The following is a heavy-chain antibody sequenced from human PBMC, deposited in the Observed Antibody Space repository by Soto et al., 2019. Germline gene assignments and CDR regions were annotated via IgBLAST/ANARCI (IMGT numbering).Heavy chain of an antibody. V-gene: IGHV4-34*01. CDR2: INHSGST. Sequence: SETLSLTCAVYGGSFSGYYWSWIRQPPGKGLEWIGEINHSGSTNYNPSLKSRVTISVDTSMNQFSLKLSSVTAADTAVYYCARGGRYGSGSYYQLLPRGGFDPWGQGTLVTVSS. J-gene: IGHJ5*02. CDR3: ARGGRYGSGSYYQLLPRGGFDP. CDR1: GGSFSGYY. D-gene: IGHD3-10*01.